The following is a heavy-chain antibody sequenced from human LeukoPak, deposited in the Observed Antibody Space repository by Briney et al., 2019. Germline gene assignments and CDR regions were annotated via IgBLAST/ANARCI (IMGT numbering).Heavy chain of an antibody. V-gene: IGHV1-8*01. CDR2: MNPNSGNT. D-gene: IGHD3-3*01. J-gene: IGHJ5*02. CDR3: AITKWSGYYTRWFDP. CDR1: GYTFTSYD. Sequence: ASVKVSCKASGYTFTSYDINWVRQATGQGLEWMGWMNPNSGNTAYAQKFQGRVTMTRNTSISTAYMELSSLRSEDTAVYYCAITKWSGYYTRWFDPWGQGTLVTVSS.